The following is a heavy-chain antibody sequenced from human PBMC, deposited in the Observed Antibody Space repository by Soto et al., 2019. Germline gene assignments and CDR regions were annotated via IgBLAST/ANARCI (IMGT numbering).Heavy chain of an antibody. Sequence: ASVKVSCKSSGYRFETYAMSWVRQAPGQGLEWMGWISSYNIDTYYASKFQDRVTMTKDTSTGTAYMELRSLRSDDTAVYYCARGHGVIIGAMDVWGQGTTVTVSS. J-gene: IGHJ6*02. CDR1: GYRFETYA. D-gene: IGHD3-3*01. V-gene: IGHV1-18*01. CDR2: ISSYNIDT. CDR3: ARGHGVIIGAMDV.